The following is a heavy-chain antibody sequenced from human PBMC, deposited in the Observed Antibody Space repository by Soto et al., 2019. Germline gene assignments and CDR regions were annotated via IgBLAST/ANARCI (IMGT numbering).Heavy chain of an antibody. J-gene: IGHJ4*02. Sequence: ASVKVSCKASGGTFSSYAISWVRQAPGQGLEWMGRIIPILGIANYAQKFQGRVTITADKSTSTAYMELSSLRSEDTAVYYCASPGDAPYDILTGYSDWGQGTLVTVSS. V-gene: IGHV1-69*04. CDR2: IIPILGIA. CDR3: ASPGDAPYDILTGYSD. D-gene: IGHD3-9*01. CDR1: GGTFSSYA.